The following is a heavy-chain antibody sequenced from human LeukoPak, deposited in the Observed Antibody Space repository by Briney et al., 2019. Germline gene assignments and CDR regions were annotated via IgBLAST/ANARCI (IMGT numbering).Heavy chain of an antibody. CDR2: IYYSGST. D-gene: IGHD6-13*01. J-gene: IGHJ4*01. Sequence: SETLSLTCTVSGGSISSHYWSWIRQSPGKGLEWIGYIYYSGSTNYNPSLKSRLTKSVEPSKNLLSLRLSSVTAADTAVYYCASLYSSTWQRIDYWGHGTLVTVSS. V-gene: IGHV4-59*11. CDR3: ASLYSSTWQRIDY. CDR1: GGSISSHY.